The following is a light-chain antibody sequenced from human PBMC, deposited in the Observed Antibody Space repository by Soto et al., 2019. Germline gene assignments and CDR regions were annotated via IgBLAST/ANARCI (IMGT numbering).Light chain of an antibody. V-gene: IGLV2-14*03. Sequence: QSALTQPASVSGSPGQSITISCTGSSSDIGGYNYVSWYQHHPGKAPKVMIYDVSDRPSGVSNRFSGSKSGNTASLTISGLQADDEADYYCSSYTSSSTLGVVFGGGTKVTVL. CDR3: SSYTSSSTLGVV. J-gene: IGLJ3*02. CDR2: DVS. CDR1: SSDIGGYNY.